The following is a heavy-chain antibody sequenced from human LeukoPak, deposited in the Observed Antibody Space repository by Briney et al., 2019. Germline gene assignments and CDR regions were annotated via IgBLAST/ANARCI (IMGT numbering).Heavy chain of an antibody. CDR2: ISSSGSYI. J-gene: IGHJ4*02. CDR1: GFTFSTYS. CDR3: ASGGTNYQIDSGLDY. V-gene: IGHV3-21*01. Sequence: GGSLRLSCTASGFTFSTYSINWVRQAPGKGLEWVSSISSSGSYIYYADSVKGRFTISRDNAKNSLYLQMSSLRAEDTAVYYCASGGTNYQIDSGLDYWGQGPLVTVSS. D-gene: IGHD4/OR15-4a*01.